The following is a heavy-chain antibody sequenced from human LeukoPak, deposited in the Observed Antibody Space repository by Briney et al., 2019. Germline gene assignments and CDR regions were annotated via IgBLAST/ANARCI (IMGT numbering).Heavy chain of an antibody. CDR2: IIPIFGTA. Sequence: SVKVSCKASGYTFTGYYMHWVRQAPGQGLEWMGGIIPIFGTANYAQKFQGRVTITADKSTSTAYMELSSLRSEDTAVYYCARARPSLRFDYWGQGTLVTVSS. CDR3: ARARPSLRFDY. D-gene: IGHD3-10*01. CDR1: GYTFTGYY. J-gene: IGHJ4*02. V-gene: IGHV1-69*06.